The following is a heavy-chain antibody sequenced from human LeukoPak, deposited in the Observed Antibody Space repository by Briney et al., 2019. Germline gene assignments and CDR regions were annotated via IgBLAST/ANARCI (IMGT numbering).Heavy chain of an antibody. V-gene: IGHV5-51*01. CDR1: GYRFTSYW. Sequence: GESLKISCKGSGYRFTSYWIGWVRQMPGKGLEWMGIIHPGDSDTRYSPSFQGQVTISADKSISTAYVQWSSLKASDSAMYYCARRSPYGDYVHWHLDLWGRGTLVTVSS. D-gene: IGHD4-17*01. CDR3: ARRSPYGDYVHWHLDL. CDR2: IHPGDSDT. J-gene: IGHJ2*01.